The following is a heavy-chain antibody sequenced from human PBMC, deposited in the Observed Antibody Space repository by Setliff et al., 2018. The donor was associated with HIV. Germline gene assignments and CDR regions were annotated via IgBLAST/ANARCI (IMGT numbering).Heavy chain of an antibody. D-gene: IGHD3-22*01. CDR1: GFTFSNYW. CDR2: IKQDGSDK. Sequence: GESLKISCAASGFTFSNYWMSWVRQAPGKGLEWVANIKQDGSDKYYVDSVKGRFTISRDNAKNSLYLQMNSLRAEDTAVYYCARVDGSSSWFYYDSSGYFDYWGQGTLVTVSS. CDR3: ARVDGSSSWFYYDSSGYFDY. V-gene: IGHV3-7*03. J-gene: IGHJ4*02.